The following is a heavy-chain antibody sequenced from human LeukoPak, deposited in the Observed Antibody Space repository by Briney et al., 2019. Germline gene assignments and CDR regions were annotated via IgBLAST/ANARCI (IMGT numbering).Heavy chain of an antibody. V-gene: IGHV3-30*02. D-gene: IGHD2/OR15-2a*01. J-gene: IGHJ4*02. Sequence: PGGSLRLSCAASGFTFSNYAMHWVRQAPGKGLEWVAFMRYDGTSKYYADSVKGRFTISRDNSKRTLYLQMNSLRAEDTAVYFCAKDRALLIGEFYHWGQGTLVTVSS. CDR3: AKDRALLIGEFYH. CDR2: MRYDGTSK. CDR1: GFTFSNYA.